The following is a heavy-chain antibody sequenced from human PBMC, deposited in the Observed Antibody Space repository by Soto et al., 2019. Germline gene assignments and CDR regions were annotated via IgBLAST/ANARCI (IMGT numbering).Heavy chain of an antibody. J-gene: IGHJ5*02. Sequence: SVKVSCKASGGTFSSYAISWVRQAPGQGLEWMGGIIPIFGTANYAQKFQGRVTITADESTSTAYMELSSLRSEDTAVYYCARDPLPPGSNCSGGSCYLWGQGTLVTVSS. CDR2: IIPIFGTA. D-gene: IGHD2-15*01. CDR3: ARDPLPPGSNCSGGSCYL. CDR1: GGTFSSYA. V-gene: IGHV1-69*13.